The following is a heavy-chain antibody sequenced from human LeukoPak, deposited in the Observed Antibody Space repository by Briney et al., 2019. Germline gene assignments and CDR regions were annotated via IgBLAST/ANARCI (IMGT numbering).Heavy chain of an antibody. CDR3: ARDPIPFMITFGGVTGPGAFDI. D-gene: IGHD3-16*01. J-gene: IGHJ3*02. CDR2: ISGSGGST. CDR1: GFTFSSYA. V-gene: IGHV3-23*01. Sequence: GGSLRLSCSASGFTFSSYAMSWVRQAPGKGLEWVSAISGSGGSTYYADSVKGRFTISRDNSKNTLYLQMNSLRAEDTAVYYCARDPIPFMITFGGVTGPGAFDIWGQGTMVTVSS.